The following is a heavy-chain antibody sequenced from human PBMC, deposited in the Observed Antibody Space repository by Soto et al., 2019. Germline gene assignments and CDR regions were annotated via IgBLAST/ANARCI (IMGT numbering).Heavy chain of an antibody. J-gene: IGHJ4*02. CDR1: GGSISSGGYY. V-gene: IGHV4-31*03. CDR2: IYYSGIT. CDR3: ARDIGRKPGYFDY. D-gene: IGHD3-10*01. Sequence: SETLSLTCTVSGGSISSGGYYWSWIRQHPGKGLEWIGYIYYSGITYYNPSLKSRLTISVDTSKNQFSLKLTSVTAADTAVYFCARDIGRKPGYFDYWGQGTLVTVSS.